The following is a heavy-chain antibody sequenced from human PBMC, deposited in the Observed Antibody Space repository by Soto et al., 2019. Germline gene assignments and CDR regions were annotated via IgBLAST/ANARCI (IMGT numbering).Heavy chain of an antibody. CDR3: ARARGSPYYFDY. Sequence: GGSLRLSCAASGFTFSSYGMTWVRQAPGKGLDWVSVINTSGDTTHYADSVKGRFTISRDNSKNTLYLQMNSLRAEDTAVYYCARARGSPYYFDYWGQGTLVTVSS. D-gene: IGHD3-10*01. J-gene: IGHJ4*02. CDR2: INTSGDTT. CDR1: GFTFSSYG. V-gene: IGHV3-23*01.